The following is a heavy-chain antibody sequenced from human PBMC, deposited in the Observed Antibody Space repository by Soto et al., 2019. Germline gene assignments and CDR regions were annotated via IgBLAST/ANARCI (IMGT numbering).Heavy chain of an antibody. D-gene: IGHD6-13*01. Sequence: LRLSCAASGLTVCSYGRLGVPRAPGQQRKWVAGIWYDGSNKYYAASVKGRFTISRDNSKNTWYMQMNSLIDENTAAYYSARDFVRAAVAGTRYNRMDVWGQGTMVTVSS. J-gene: IGHJ6*02. CDR3: ARDFVRAAVAGTRYNRMDV. CDR1: GLTVCSYG. CDR2: IWYDGSNK. V-gene: IGHV3-33*01.